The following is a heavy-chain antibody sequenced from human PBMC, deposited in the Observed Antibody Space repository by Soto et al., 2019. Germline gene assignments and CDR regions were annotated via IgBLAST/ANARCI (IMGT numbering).Heavy chain of an antibody. CDR2: INHSGST. CDR3: ARRYYCISTSCQKYYYYYGMDV. D-gene: IGHD2-2*01. J-gene: IGHJ6*02. V-gene: IGHV4-34*01. Sequence: SETLSLTCAVYGGSFSGYYWRWIRQTPGKGLEWIGEINHSGSTNYNPSLKSRVTISVDTSKNQFSLKLSSVTAADTAVYYCARRYYCISTSCQKYYYYYGMDVWGQGTTVTVSS. CDR1: GGSFSGYY.